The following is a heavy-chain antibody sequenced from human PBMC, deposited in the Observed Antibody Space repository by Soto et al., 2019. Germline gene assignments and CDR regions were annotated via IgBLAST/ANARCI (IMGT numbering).Heavy chain of an antibody. Sequence: GGSLRLSCAASGFTFSSYGMHWVRQAPGKGLEWVAVISYDGSNKYYADSVKGRFTISRDNSKNTLYLQMNSLRAEDTAVYYCAKDRNYDFWSGHRTYYYGMDVWGQGTTVTVSS. D-gene: IGHD3-3*01. CDR1: GFTFSSYG. J-gene: IGHJ6*02. CDR3: AKDRNYDFWSGHRTYYYGMDV. CDR2: ISYDGSNK. V-gene: IGHV3-30*18.